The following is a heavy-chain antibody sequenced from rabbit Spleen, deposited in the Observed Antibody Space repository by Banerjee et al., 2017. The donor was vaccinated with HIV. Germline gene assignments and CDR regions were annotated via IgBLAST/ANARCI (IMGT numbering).Heavy chain of an antibody. V-gene: IGHV1S43*01. J-gene: IGHJ4*01. Sequence: QEQLEESGGGLVKPGGTLTLTCKASGIDFSNYYYMYWVRQAPGKGLELIAWISTRDGSTYYASWVNGRFTISRSTSLNTVDLKMTSLTAADTATYFCARGDTGGGLGDVFTVAYYLNLWGQGTLVTVS. CDR1: GIDFSNYYY. CDR3: ARGDTGGGLGDVFTVAYYLNL. CDR2: ISTRDGST. D-gene: IGHD5-1*01.